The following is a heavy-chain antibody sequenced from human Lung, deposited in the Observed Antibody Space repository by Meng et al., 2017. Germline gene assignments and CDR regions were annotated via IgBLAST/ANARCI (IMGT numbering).Heavy chain of an antibody. J-gene: IGHJ4*02. V-gene: IGHV3-15*02. CDR1: VFTLSNAY. D-gene: IGHD5-12*01. Sequence: GQVVESWGALLTPGVSLRLSCEGAVFTLSNAYMTWVRQVQGKRLEWVGRIKSKPDGETIDYAAPVKGRFTISRDDSKNTVYLQMNSLKTEDTAVYYCSGHIDYWGQGTLVTVSS. CDR2: IKSKPDGETI. CDR3: SGHIDY.